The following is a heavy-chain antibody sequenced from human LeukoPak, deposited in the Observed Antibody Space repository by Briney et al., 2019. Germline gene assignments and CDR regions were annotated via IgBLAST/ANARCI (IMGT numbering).Heavy chain of an antibody. Sequence: TGGSLRLSCAASGFTFSSYAMSWVRQAPGKGLEWVSYISPSGTVIYYGDSVKGRFTISRDNAKKSLYLQMSSLRAEDTAVYYCARDYNCWGQGTLVTVSS. CDR2: ISPSGTVI. CDR3: ARDYNC. CDR1: GFTFSSYA. J-gene: IGHJ4*02. D-gene: IGHD3-10*01. V-gene: IGHV3-48*04.